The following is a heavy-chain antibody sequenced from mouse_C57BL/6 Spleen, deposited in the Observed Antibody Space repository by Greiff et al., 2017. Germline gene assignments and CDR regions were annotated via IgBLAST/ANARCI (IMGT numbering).Heavy chain of an antibody. Sequence: EVKLVESGGGLVKPGGSLKLSCAASGFTFSDYGMHWVRQAPEKGLEWVAYISSGSSTIYYADTVKGRFTISRDNAKNTLFLQMTSLRSEDTAMYYCARDPYYYGGYFDVWGTGTTVTVSS. J-gene: IGHJ1*03. D-gene: IGHD1-1*01. CDR1: GFTFSDYG. CDR2: ISSGSSTI. V-gene: IGHV5-17*01. CDR3: ARDPYYYGGYFDV.